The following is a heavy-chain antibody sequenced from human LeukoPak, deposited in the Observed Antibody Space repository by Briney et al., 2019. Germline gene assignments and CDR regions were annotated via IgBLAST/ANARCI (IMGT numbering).Heavy chain of an antibody. D-gene: IGHD5-18*01. CDR1: RGSLRGSY. CDR3: AAPGLYSYGYGLDY. V-gene: IGHV4-34*01. J-gene: IGHJ4*02. Sequence: SETLSLTCALPRGSLRGSYWSCMRQPPGKGRECVGEINHNGSTNYNPSLKRRVTISVDTSKNQFSLKLSSVTAADTAVYYCAAPGLYSYGYGLDYWGQGTLVTVSS. CDR2: INHNGST.